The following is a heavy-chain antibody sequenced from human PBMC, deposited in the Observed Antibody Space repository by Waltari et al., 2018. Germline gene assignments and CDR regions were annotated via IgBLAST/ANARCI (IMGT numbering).Heavy chain of an antibody. D-gene: IGHD3-3*01. CDR1: GGSFSGYY. CDR2: INHSGST. CDR3: ARGAYDFWSGYQEENWFDP. V-gene: IGHV4-34*01. Sequence: QVQLQQWGAGLLKPSETLSLTCAVYGGSFSGYYWSWIRHPPGKGLEWIGEINHSGSTNYNPSLKSRVTISVDTSKNQFSLKLSSVTAADTAVYYCARGAYDFWSGYQEENWFDPWGQGTLVTVSS. J-gene: IGHJ5*02.